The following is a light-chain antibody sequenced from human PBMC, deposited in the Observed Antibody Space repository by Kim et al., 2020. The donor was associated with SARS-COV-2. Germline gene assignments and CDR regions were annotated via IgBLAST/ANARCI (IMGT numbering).Light chain of an antibody. Sequence: SVGDRVTITCLASQGISTYLAWYQQKPGKAPKLLIYAASTLQSAVPSRFSGSGSGTEFTLTITSLQPEDFATYYCQQLNSYPSLTFGPGTKVDIK. CDR3: QQLNSYPSLT. V-gene: IGKV1-9*01. J-gene: IGKJ3*01. CDR2: AAS. CDR1: QGISTY.